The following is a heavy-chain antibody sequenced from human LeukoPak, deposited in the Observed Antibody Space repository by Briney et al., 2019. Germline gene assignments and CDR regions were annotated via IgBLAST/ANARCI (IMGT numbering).Heavy chain of an antibody. CDR2: LYSGGNT. J-gene: IGHJ4*02. D-gene: IGHD3-10*01. CDR3: AREGYYGSGSPPSLYFDY. CDR1: GFTVSSNY. V-gene: IGHV3-53*05. Sequence: GGSLRLSCVVSGFTVSSNYMSWVRQAPGKGLEWVSVLYSGGNTYHADSVKGRFTISRDNSRSTLYLQMNSLRPEDTAIYYCAREGYYGSGSPPSLYFDYWGQGTLVTVSS.